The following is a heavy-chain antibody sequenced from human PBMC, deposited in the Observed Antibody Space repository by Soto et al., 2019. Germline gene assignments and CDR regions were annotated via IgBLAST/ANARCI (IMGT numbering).Heavy chain of an antibody. V-gene: IGHV1-69*06. CDR1: GGTFSSYA. D-gene: IGHD4-17*01. CDR2: IIPIFGTA. CDR3: ARDLATVVTNWFDP. J-gene: IGHJ5*02. Sequence: GASVKVSCKASGGTFSSYAISWVRPAPGQGLEWMGGIIPIFGTANYAQKFQGRVTITADKSTSTAYMELSSLRSEDTAVYYCARDLATVVTNWFDPWGQGTLVTVSS.